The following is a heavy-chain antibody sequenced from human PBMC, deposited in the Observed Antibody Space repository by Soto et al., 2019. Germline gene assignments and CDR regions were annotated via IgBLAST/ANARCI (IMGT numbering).Heavy chain of an antibody. J-gene: IGHJ4*02. V-gene: IGHV3-48*02. CDR1: GFTFSTDT. Sequence: EVQLVESGGGLVQPGGSLRLSCVASGFTFSTDTMNWVRQAPGKGLEWVTHISTSGATRYYADSVKGRFTISRDNAKTSLYLQMDSLRNEDTAVYYCARFFGSGFDYWGQGTLVTVSS. CDR2: ISTSGATR. D-gene: IGHD6-19*01. CDR3: ARFFGSGFDY.